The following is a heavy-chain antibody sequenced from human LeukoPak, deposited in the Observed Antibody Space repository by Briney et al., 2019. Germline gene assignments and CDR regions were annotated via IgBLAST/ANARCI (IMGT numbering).Heavy chain of an antibody. D-gene: IGHD7-27*01. J-gene: IGHJ4*02. CDR2: IKRKTDGGTT. CDR1: GFTFNDAW. Sequence: GGSLRLSCAASGFTFNDAWLNWVRQAPGKGLEWVGRIKRKTDGGTTDYAAPVKGRFTISRDDSKNTLYLQMNSLKTEDTAVYYCTTGNWGPHWGQGTLVTVSS. V-gene: IGHV3-15*07. CDR3: TTGNWGPH.